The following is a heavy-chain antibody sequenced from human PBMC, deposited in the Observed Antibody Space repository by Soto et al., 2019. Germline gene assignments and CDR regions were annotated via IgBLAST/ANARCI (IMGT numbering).Heavy chain of an antibody. J-gene: IGHJ6*02. Sequence: QVQLVQSGAEVKKPGSSVKVSCKASGGSFSTYTINWMRQAPREGLEWMGGIIPMFGTANYAQKFQGRVTITADESTSTAYMELSSLRSDDTAVYYCARLYWISTSCNYYGMDVWCQGTTVTVSS. CDR1: GGSFSTYT. D-gene: IGHD2-2*01. CDR3: ARLYWISTSCNYYGMDV. CDR2: IIPMFGTA. V-gene: IGHV1-69*12.